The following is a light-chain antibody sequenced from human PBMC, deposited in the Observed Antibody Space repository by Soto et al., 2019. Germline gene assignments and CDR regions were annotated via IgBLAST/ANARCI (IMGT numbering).Light chain of an antibody. CDR1: QSVSSNY. V-gene: IGKV3-20*01. Sequence: EIVLTQSPGTLSLSPGERATLSCRASQSVSSNYLAWYQQTPGQAPRLLMYGETSRATGIPDRFSGSGSGTDFTLTISRLEPEDFAVYYCQQYGNSPRSFGQGTKVEIK. CDR3: QQYGNSPRS. J-gene: IGKJ1*01. CDR2: GET.